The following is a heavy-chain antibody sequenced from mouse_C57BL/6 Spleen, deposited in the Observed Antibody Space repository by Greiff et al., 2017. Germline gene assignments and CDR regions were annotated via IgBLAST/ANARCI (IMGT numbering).Heavy chain of an antibody. D-gene: IGHD2-2*01. CDR3: VRHEEIYYGYDGRGYYAMDY. J-gene: IGHJ4*01. Sequence: EVHLVESGGGLVQPKGSLKLSCAASGFSFNTYAMNWVRQAPGKGLEWVARIRSKSNNYATYYADSVKDRFTISRDDSESMLYLQMNNLKTEDTAMYYCVRHEEIYYGYDGRGYYAMDYWGQGTSVTVSS. CDR1: GFSFNTYA. V-gene: IGHV10-1*01. CDR2: IRSKSNNYAT.